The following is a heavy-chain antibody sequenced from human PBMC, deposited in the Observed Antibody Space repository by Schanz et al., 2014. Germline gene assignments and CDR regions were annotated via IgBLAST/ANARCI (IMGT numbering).Heavy chain of an antibody. CDR1: GFTFSTYC. D-gene: IGHD2-8*01. Sequence: EVQLVESGGGLVQPGGSLRLSCAASGFTFSTYCMSWVRQAPGKGLEWVSVIYSGGSTYYADSVKGRFTISRDKSKNTLYLEMNSLRAEDTAVYYCASRSVYAPTWGQGILVTVSS. CDR3: ASRSVYAPT. CDR2: IYSGGST. J-gene: IGHJ5*02. V-gene: IGHV3-66*01.